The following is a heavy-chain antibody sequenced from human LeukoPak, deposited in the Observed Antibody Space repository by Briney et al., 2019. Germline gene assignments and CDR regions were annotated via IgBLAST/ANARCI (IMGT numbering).Heavy chain of an antibody. D-gene: IGHD7-27*01. Sequence: PSETLSLTCGVSGDSISSTNWWSWVRQPPGKGLEWSGEIYHSGSTNYNPSLKSRVTISVDKSKNQFSLNLSSVTAADTAVYYCARGGTGHLDYWGQGTLVTVSS. J-gene: IGHJ4*02. V-gene: IGHV4-4*02. CDR3: ARGGTGHLDY. CDR2: IYHSGST. CDR1: GDSISSTNW.